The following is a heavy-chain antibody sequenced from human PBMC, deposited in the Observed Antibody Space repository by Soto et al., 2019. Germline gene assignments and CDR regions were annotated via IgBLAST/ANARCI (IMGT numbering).Heavy chain of an antibody. J-gene: IGHJ3*02. Sequence: SETLSLTCTVSGGSISSYYWSWIRQPPGKGLEWIGYIYYSGSTNYNPSLKSRVTISVDTSKNQFSLKLSSVTAADTAVYYCARDGSSWYDEGAFDIWGQGTMVTVSS. CDR2: IYYSGST. CDR1: GGSISSYY. CDR3: ARDGSSWYDEGAFDI. V-gene: IGHV4-59*01. D-gene: IGHD6-13*01.